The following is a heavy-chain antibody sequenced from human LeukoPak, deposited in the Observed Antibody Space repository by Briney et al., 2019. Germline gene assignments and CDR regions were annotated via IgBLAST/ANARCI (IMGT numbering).Heavy chain of an antibody. CDR2: ISYDGSNK. J-gene: IGHJ4*02. V-gene: IGHV3-30*18. CDR3: AKGYDSSGYGLLFDY. Sequence: QSGGSLRLSCAASGFTFSSYGMHWVRQAPGKGLEWVAVISYDGSNKYYADSVKGRFTISRDNSKNTLYLQMNSLRAEDTAVYYCAKGYDSSGYGLLFDYWGQGTVVTVSS. D-gene: IGHD3-22*01. CDR1: GFTFSSYG.